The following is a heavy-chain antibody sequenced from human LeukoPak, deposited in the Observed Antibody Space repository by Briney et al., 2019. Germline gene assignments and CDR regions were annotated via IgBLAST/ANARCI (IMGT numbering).Heavy chain of an antibody. CDR1: GYSFTSYW. V-gene: IGHV5-51*01. J-gene: IGHJ6*03. D-gene: IGHD6-19*01. CDR2: IYPGDSDT. Sequence: PGESLKISCKGSGYSFTSYWIGWVRQMPGKGLEWMGIIYPGDSDTRYSPSFQGQVTISADKSISTAYLQWSSLKASDTAMYYCARRIAVAGTPHYYYYMYVWGKGTTVTVSS. CDR3: ARRIAVAGTPHYYYYMYV.